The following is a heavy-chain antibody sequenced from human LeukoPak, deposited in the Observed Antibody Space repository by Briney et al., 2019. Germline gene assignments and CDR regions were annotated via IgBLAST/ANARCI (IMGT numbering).Heavy chain of an antibody. CDR2: ISGSGGST. D-gene: IGHD3-9*01. V-gene: IGHV3-23*01. J-gene: IGHJ5*02. CDR3: APLDIP. Sequence: PGGSLRLSCAASGFIFSSSAMSWVRQAPGKGLEWVSGISGSGGSTYYADSVKGRFTISRDNSKNTLYLQMNSLRAEDTAVYYCAPLDIPWGQGTLVTVSS. CDR1: GFIFSSSA.